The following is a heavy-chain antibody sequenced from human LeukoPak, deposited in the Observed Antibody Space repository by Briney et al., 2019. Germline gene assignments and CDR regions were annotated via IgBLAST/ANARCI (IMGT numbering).Heavy chain of an antibody. Sequence: ESGPALVKPTQTLTLTCPFPGFALSASGMCVSWIRQPPGKALEWIARIDWDDDKYYSTSLKTRLTISKDTSKKQVVLTMTNMDPVDTATYYCARIEPSSTSAFDYWGQGTLVTVSS. CDR1: GFALSASGMC. V-gene: IGHV2-70*10. J-gene: IGHJ4*02. CDR2: IDWDDDK. CDR3: ARIEPSSTSAFDY. D-gene: IGHD2-2*01.